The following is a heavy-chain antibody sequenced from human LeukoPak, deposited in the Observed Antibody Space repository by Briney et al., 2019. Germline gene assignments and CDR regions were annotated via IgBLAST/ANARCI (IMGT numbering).Heavy chain of an antibody. Sequence: SETLSLTCTVSGGSISSYYWSWIRQPPGKGLEWIGYIYYSGSTNYNPSLKSRVTISVGTSKNQFSLKLSSVTAADTAVYYCARDRHYDSSGYYSGYFDYWGQGTLVTVSS. D-gene: IGHD3-22*01. V-gene: IGHV4-59*01. J-gene: IGHJ4*02. CDR1: GGSISSYY. CDR2: IYYSGST. CDR3: ARDRHYDSSGYYSGYFDY.